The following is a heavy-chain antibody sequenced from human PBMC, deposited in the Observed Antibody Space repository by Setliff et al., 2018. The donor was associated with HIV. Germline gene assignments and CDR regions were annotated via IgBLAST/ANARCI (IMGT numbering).Heavy chain of an antibody. CDR1: GGSFSGYC. CDR2: INHSGRT. CDR3: ARVSSTYWYSIPQNYYYHMDV. Sequence: PSETLSLTCAVYGGSFSGYCWSWIRQPPGKGLEWIGEINHSGRTKYNPSLKSRVTTSVDTSKNQFSLRLSSVTAADTAVYYCARVSSTYWYSIPQNYYYHMDVWGKGTTVTVSS. J-gene: IGHJ6*03. D-gene: IGHD2-2*01. V-gene: IGHV4-34*01.